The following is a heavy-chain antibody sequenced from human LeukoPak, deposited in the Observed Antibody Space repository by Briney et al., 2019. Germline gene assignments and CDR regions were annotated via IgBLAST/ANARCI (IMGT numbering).Heavy chain of an antibody. V-gene: IGHV1-2*02. CDR1: GYTFTGYY. J-gene: IGHJ6*02. CDR2: INPNSGGT. D-gene: IGHD6-19*01. CDR3: ASHSSGWYDAGPDYYYYYGMDV. Sequence: ASVKVSCKASGYTFTGYYMHWVRQAPGQGLEWMGWINPNSGGTNYAQKFQGRVTMTRDTSISTAYMELSRLRSDDTAVYYCASHSSGWYDAGPDYYYYYGMDVWGQGTTVTVSS.